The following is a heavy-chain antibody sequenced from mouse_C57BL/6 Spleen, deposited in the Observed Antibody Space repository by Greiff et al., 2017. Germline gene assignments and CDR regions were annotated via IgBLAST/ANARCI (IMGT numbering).Heavy chain of an antibody. J-gene: IGHJ2*01. CDR2: IDPETGGT. D-gene: IGHD1-1*01. V-gene: IGHV1-15*01. Sequence: QVQLKESGAELVRPGASVTLSCKASGYTFTDYEMHWVKQTPVHGLEWIGAIDPETGGTAYNQKFKGKAILTADKSSSTAYMELRSLTSEDSAVYYCTRGGSSDYWGQGTTLTVSS. CDR1: GYTFTDYE. CDR3: TRGGSSDY.